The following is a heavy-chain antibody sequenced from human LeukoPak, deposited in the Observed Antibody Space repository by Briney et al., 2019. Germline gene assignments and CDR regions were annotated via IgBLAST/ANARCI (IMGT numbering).Heavy chain of an antibody. CDR1: GGTFSSYA. Sequence: ASVKVSCKASGGTFSSYAISWVRQAPGQGLEWMGGIIPIVGTANYAQKFQGRVTITADESTSTAYMELSSLRSEDTAVYYCARDHGIAAAVYWGQGTLVTVSS. J-gene: IGHJ4*02. CDR3: ARDHGIAAAVY. V-gene: IGHV1-69*13. D-gene: IGHD6-13*01. CDR2: IIPIVGTA.